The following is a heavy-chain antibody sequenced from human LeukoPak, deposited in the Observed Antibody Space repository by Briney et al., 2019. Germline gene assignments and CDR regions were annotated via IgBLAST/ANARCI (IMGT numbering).Heavy chain of an antibody. V-gene: IGHV3-7*01. CDR1: GFTFSSYW. D-gene: IGHD3-16*02. CDR2: IKQDGSEK. J-gene: IGHJ3*02. Sequence: PGGSLRLSCAASGFTFSSYWMSWVRQAPGKGLEWVANIKQDGSEKYYVDSVKGRFTISRDNAKNSLYLQMNSLRAEDTAVYYCASFVGPDAFDIWGQGTMVTVSS. CDR3: ASFVGPDAFDI.